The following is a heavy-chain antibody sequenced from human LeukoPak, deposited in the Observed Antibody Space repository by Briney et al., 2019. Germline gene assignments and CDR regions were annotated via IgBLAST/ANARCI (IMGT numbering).Heavy chain of an antibody. Sequence: SETLSLTCAVSGYSISSGYYWGWIRQPPGKGVEWIGSIYHSGSTYYNPSLKSRVTISVDTSKNQFSLKLSSVTAADTAVYYCARLTGGDGYKYYYYMDVWGKGTTVTVSS. CDR2: IYHSGST. D-gene: IGHD5-24*01. J-gene: IGHJ6*03. CDR3: ARLTGGDGYKYYYYMDV. CDR1: GYSISSGYY. V-gene: IGHV4-38-2*01.